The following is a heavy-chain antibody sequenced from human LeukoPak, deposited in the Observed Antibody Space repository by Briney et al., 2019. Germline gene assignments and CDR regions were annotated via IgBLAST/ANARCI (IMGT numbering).Heavy chain of an antibody. CDR3: ARDFRHGIAAAGTSYYGMDV. J-gene: IGHJ6*02. CDR2: INHSGST. D-gene: IGHD6-13*01. CDR1: GGSISSYY. Sequence: SETLSLTCTVSGGSISSYYWSWIRQPPGKGLEWIGEINHSGSTNYNPSLKSRVTISVDTSKNQFSLKLSSVTAADTAVYYCARDFRHGIAAAGTSYYGMDVWGQGTTVTVSS. V-gene: IGHV4-34*01.